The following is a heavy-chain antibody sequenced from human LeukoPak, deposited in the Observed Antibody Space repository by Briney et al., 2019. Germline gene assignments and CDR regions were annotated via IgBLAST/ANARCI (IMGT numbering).Heavy chain of an antibody. CDR1: GYSISSGYY. Sequence: PSETPSLTCAVSGYSISSGYYWGWIRQPPGKGLEWIGSIYHSGSTYYNPSLKSRVTISVDTSKNQFSLKLSSVTAADTAVYYCARDSRGHYDDYYYGMDAWGKGTTVTVSS. CDR3: ARDSRGHYDDYYYGMDA. V-gene: IGHV4-38-2*02. J-gene: IGHJ6*04. CDR2: IYHSGST. D-gene: IGHD5-12*01.